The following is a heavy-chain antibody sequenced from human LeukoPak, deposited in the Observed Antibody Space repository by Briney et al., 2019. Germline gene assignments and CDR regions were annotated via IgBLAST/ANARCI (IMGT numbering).Heavy chain of an antibody. D-gene: IGHD3-16*01. CDR2: ISSSGST. J-gene: IGHJ6*02. Sequence: SETLSLTCTVSRGSISGSIRSYYWSWLRQPPGKGLEWIGYISSSGSTNDNPSLKSRVTISLDTSKSQFSLKLSSVTAADTAVYYCARWGRTPTPPYYYYGMDVWGQGTTVTVSS. CDR3: ARWGRTPTPPYYYYGMDV. CDR1: RGSISGSIRSYY. V-gene: IGHV4-61*01.